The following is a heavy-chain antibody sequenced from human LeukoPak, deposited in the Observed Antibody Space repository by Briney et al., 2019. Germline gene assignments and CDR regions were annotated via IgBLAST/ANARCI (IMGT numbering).Heavy chain of an antibody. CDR3: ARVGATGTTSPFDY. CDR1: GYTFTGDY. D-gene: IGHD1-1*01. Sequence: ASVKVSCTASGYTFTGDYMHWGRQAPGQGLEWMGWINPNSGGTNYAQKFQGRVTMTRDTSISTAYMELSRLRSDDTAVYYCARVGATGTTSPFDYWGQGTLVTVSS. CDR2: INPNSGGT. V-gene: IGHV1-2*02. J-gene: IGHJ4*02.